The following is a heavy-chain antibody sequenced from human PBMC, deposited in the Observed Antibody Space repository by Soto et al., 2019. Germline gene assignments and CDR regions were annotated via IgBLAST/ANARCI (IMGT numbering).Heavy chain of an antibody. D-gene: IGHD6-13*01. CDR2: TYYRSKWYN. Sequence: HSQTLSLTCAISGDSVSSNSAAWNWIRHSPSRGLEWLGRTYYRSKWYNDYAVSVKSRITINPDTSKNQFSLQLNSVTPEDTAVYYCARGHGYSSSWYRDWFDPWGQGTLVTVSS. CDR1: GDSVSSNSAA. J-gene: IGHJ5*02. CDR3: ARGHGYSSSWYRDWFDP. V-gene: IGHV6-1*01.